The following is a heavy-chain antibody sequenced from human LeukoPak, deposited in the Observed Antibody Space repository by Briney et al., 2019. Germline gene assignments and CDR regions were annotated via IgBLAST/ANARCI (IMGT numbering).Heavy chain of an antibody. CDR2: IYYSGST. J-gene: IGHJ4*02. CDR3: ARAIYDFWSGYYAYYFDY. V-gene: IGHV4-59*01. D-gene: IGHD3-3*01. CDR1: GGSITDYY. Sequence: SETLSLTCSVSGGSITDYYWIWIRQPAGKGLEWIGYIYYSGSTNYNPSLKSRVTISVDTSKNQFSLKLSSVTAADTAVYYCARAIYDFWSGYYAYYFDYWGQGTLVTVSS.